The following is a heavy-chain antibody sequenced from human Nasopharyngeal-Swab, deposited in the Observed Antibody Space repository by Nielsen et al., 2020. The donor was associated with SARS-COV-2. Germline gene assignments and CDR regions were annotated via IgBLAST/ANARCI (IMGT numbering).Heavy chain of an antibody. V-gene: IGHV3-66*01. CDR3: ARDPVAARTPHYYYGMDV. D-gene: IGHD6-6*01. CDR2: IYSGGST. J-gene: IGHJ6*02. Sequence: GESLKISCAASGFTVSSNYMSWVRQAPGKGLEWVSVIYSGGSTYYADSVKGRFNISRDNSKNTLYLQMNSLRAEDTAVYYCARDPVAARTPHYYYGMDVWGQGTTVTVSS. CDR1: GFTVSSNY.